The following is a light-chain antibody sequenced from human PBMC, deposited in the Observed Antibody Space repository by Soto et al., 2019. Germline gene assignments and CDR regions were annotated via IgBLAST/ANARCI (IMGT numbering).Light chain of an antibody. J-gene: IGLJ3*02. Sequence: QSALTQPASVSGSPGQSITISCTGTSSDVGGYNFVSWYQQHPGNAPKLIIHEVLNRPSGVSSRFSGSKSGNTASLTISGLRAEDDAVYYCCSHSASIHWVFGGGTKVTVL. V-gene: IGLV2-14*03. CDR2: EVL. CDR1: SSDVGGYNF. CDR3: CSHSASIHWV.